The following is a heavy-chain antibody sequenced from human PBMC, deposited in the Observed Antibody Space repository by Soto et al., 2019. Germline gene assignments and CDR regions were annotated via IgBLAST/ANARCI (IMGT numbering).Heavy chain of an antibody. CDR3: ARSWGGELVS. CDR2: IKSDGSST. CDR1: GFTFSSYW. D-gene: IGHD3-16*01. J-gene: IGHJ4*02. V-gene: IGHV3-74*01. Sequence: EVQLVESGGGLVQPGGSLRLSCAASGFTFSSYWMHWVRQAPGKGLVWVSRIKSDGSSTSYADSVKGRFTISRDNAKNTLYLQMNSLRDEDTAVYYCARSWGGELVSWDQGTLVTVSS.